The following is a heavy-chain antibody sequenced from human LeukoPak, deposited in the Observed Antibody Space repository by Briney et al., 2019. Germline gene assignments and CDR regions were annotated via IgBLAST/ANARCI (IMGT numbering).Heavy chain of an antibody. CDR2: IIPIFGTA. CDR1: GGTFSSYA. J-gene: IGHJ4*02. V-gene: IGHV1-69*06. CDR3: ARADTSFYYLDY. Sequence: SVKVSCKASGGTFSSYAISWVRQAPGQGLEWMGGIIPIFGTANYAQKFQGRVTITADKSTSTAYMELCSLRSEDTAVYYCARADTSFYYLDYWGQGTLVTVSS. D-gene: IGHD2/OR15-2a*01.